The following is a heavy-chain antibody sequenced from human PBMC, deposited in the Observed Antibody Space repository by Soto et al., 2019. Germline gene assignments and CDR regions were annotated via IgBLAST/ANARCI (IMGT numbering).Heavy chain of an antibody. CDR2: IWYDGSNT. CDR1: GFTFSSYG. CDR3: SMEGFRLGGGDEDYYYYVDV. J-gene: IGHJ6*03. V-gene: IGHV3-33*01. Sequence: QVKLVESGGGVVRPGRSLRLSCAASGFTFSSYGMYWVRQAPGKGLEWVAVIWYDGSNTYYADSVKGRFTISRDNSKNPLPLEVNSRSAEDTAVYYCSMEGFRLGGGDEDYYYYVDVWGKGTTVTVS. D-gene: IGHD5-12*01.